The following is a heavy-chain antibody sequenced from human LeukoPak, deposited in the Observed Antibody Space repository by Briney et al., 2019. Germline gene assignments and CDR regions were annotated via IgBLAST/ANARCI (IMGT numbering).Heavy chain of an antibody. CDR2: MCPRGGL. J-gene: IGHJ6*02. CDR1: GDSISENC. D-gene: IGHD6-13*01. V-gene: IGHV4-4*07. CDR3: GRVEGISLPDV. Sequence: SETLSLTCTVSGDSISENCWSWIRQPAGRELEYIGRMCPRGGLDYNPSLKSRVTLSRDTPKNQISLKLTSLTAADTAVYYCGRVEGISLPDVWGQGTTVTVSS.